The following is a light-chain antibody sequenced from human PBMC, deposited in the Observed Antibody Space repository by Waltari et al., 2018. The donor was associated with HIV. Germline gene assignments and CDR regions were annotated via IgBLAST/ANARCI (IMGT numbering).Light chain of an antibody. V-gene: IGKV3D-15*01. CDR2: DAS. Sequence: EVVLTQAPSTLSVSLGEGASLSCRASQNITNKLGWYQQKAGQAPRLLIYDASRSATSIPDRFSGSGSGTEFNLTISRLVFEDVAVYVCQQYKYWPETFGQGTKVEIK. J-gene: IGKJ1*01. CDR1: QNITNK. CDR3: QQYKYWPET.